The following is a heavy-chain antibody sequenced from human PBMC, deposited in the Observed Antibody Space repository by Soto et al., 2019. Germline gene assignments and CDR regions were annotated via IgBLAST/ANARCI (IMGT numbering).Heavy chain of an antibody. CDR3: ARQCKGVTCHCFVP. Sequence: SDSLSHAYTNSSRAISKPIYHRDWIRQPPGKGLEWIGSIFYSGSTYYNPSLKSRVTISVDTSKNQFSLTLTSVTAADSAVYSCARQCKGVTCHCFVPWG. J-gene: IGHJ5*02. CDR1: SRAISKPIYH. V-gene: IGHV4-39*01. D-gene: IGHD2-8*01. CDR2: IFYSGST.